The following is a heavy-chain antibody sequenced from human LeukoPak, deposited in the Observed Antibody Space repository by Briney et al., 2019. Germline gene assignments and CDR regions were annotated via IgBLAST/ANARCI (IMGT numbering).Heavy chain of an antibody. Sequence: GGSLRLSCAASGFTFSGYAMYWVRQAPGKGLEWVSVIHSGGSTYYPDSVKGRFTTSRDNSKNTLYLQMNSLRAEDTAVYYCARAPDGYEAFDIWGQGTMVTVSS. CDR3: ARAPDGYEAFDI. CDR2: IHSGGST. J-gene: IGHJ3*02. V-gene: IGHV3-66*01. CDR1: GFTFSGYA. D-gene: IGHD3-22*01.